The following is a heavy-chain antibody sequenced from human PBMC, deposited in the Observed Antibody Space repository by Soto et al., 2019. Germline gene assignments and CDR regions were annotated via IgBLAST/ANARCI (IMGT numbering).Heavy chain of an antibody. V-gene: IGHV1-46*01. CDR2: INPSGGST. CDR3: ATPFYYGSGSYSGPAYYYGMDV. J-gene: IGHJ6*02. CDR1: GYTFTSYY. D-gene: IGHD3-10*01. Sequence: ASMQVSCKASGYTFTSYYMHWVRQAPGQGLEWMGIINPSGGSTSYAQKFQGRVTMTRDTSTSTVYMELSSLRSEDTAVYYCATPFYYGSGSYSGPAYYYGMDVWGQGTTVTVSS.